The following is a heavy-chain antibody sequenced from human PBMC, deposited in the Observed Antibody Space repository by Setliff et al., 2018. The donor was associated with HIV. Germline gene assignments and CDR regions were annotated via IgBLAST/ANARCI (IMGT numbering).Heavy chain of an antibody. CDR1: GFVFTDHS. CDR2: IWYDGSNK. CDR3: AKVNPRSVVPSARILGGFDP. Sequence: PGGSLRLSCAASGFVFTDHSLHWVRQAPGKGLEWLAVIWYDGSNKYYADSVKGRFTISRDNSKNTLYLQMNSLRADDTAVYYCAKVNPRSVVPSARILGGFDPWGQGTPVTVSS. V-gene: IGHV3-33*06. D-gene: IGHD2-2*01. J-gene: IGHJ5*02.